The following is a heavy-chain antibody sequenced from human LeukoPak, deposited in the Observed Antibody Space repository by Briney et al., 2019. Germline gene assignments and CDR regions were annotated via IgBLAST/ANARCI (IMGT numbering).Heavy chain of an antibody. J-gene: IGHJ4*02. D-gene: IGHD1-26*01. V-gene: IGHV3-23*01. CDR2: ISATGGNT. CDR1: GFMFSNYG. CDR3: AKRAGGADRAFDY. Sequence: GGSLRLSCAASGFMFSNYGMSWVRQAPGKGLEWVSIISATGGNTYYADSVKGRFTISRDNPKNTLFLQMDNLTVEDTAVYYCAKRAGGADRAFDYWGQGTLVTVSS.